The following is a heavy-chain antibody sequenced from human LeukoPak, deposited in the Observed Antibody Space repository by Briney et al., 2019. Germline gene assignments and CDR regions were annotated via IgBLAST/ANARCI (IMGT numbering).Heavy chain of an antibody. V-gene: IGHV3-23*01. CDR3: AKVVAVAGTFGAFDI. CDR1: RFTFRSYA. Sequence: GGSLRLSCAASRFTFRSYAMSWVRQAPGKGLDWVSAISGSGGSTYYADSVKGRFTISRDNSKNTLYLQMNSLRAEDTAVYYCAKVVAVAGTFGAFDIWGQGTMVTVSS. D-gene: IGHD6-19*01. J-gene: IGHJ3*02. CDR2: ISGSGGST.